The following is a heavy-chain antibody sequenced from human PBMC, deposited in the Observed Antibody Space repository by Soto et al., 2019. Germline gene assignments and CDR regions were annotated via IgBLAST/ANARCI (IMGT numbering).Heavy chain of an antibody. Sequence: SVKVSCKASGGTFSSYATSWVRQAPGQGLEWMGGIIPIFGTANYAQKFQGRVTITADKSTSTAYMELSSLRSEDTAVYYCARETYSSSPQAHFDYWGQGTLVTVSS. CDR1: GGTFSSYA. J-gene: IGHJ4*02. D-gene: IGHD6-6*01. V-gene: IGHV1-69*06. CDR3: ARETYSSSPQAHFDY. CDR2: IIPIFGTA.